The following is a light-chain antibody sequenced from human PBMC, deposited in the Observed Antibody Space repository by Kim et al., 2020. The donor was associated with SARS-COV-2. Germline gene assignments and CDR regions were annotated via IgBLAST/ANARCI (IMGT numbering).Light chain of an antibody. V-gene: IGLV3-1*01. CDR2: QDT. Sequence: SYELTQPPSVSVSPGQTASITCSGDKLGEKYACWYQQKPGQSPVLVIYQDTKRPSGIPERFSGSNSGNTATLTISGTQAMDEADYYCQTWDSITVVFGGGTKVTVL. CDR1: KLGEKY. J-gene: IGLJ2*01. CDR3: QTWDSITVV.